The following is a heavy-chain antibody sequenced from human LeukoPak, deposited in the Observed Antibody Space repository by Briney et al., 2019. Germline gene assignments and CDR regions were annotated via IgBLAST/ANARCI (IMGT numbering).Heavy chain of an antibody. D-gene: IGHD2-15*01. CDR1: GFTFSSYA. CDR2: ISGSGGST. CDR3: AKAQDIVVVVAASPDY. J-gene: IGHJ4*01. Sequence: GGSLRLSCAASGFTFSSYAMSWVRQAPGKGLEWVSAISGSGGSTYYADSVKGRFTISRDNSKNTLYLQMNSLRAEDTAVYYCAKAQDIVVVVAASPDYWGQEPWSPSPQ. V-gene: IGHV3-23*01.